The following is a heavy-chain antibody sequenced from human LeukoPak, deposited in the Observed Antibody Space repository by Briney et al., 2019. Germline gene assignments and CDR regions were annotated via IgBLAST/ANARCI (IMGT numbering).Heavy chain of an antibody. CDR3: AKGSGSSCYSPCDY. CDR2: ICANDGNT. Sequence: GGSLRLSCAASGLTFRNYAMSWVRQAPGKGLEWVSVICANDGNTYYADAVKGRFTISRDNSKDTMYLQMDSLRAEDTAVYYCAKGSGSSCYSPCDYWGQGILVTVSS. D-gene: IGHD2-15*01. CDR1: GLTFRNYA. V-gene: IGHV3-23*01. J-gene: IGHJ4*02.